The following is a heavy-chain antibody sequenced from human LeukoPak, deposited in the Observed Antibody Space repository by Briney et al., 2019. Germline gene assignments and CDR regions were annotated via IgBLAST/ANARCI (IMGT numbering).Heavy chain of an antibody. CDR2: INSDGSST. Sequence: GGSLRLSCAASGFTFSSYWMHWVRQAPGKGLVWVSRINSDGSSTSYADSVKGRFTISRDNAKKSLYLQMNSLRAEDTAVYYCARGKITMIVGPFDYWGQGTLVTVSS. V-gene: IGHV3-74*01. J-gene: IGHJ4*02. D-gene: IGHD3-22*01. CDR3: ARGKITMIVGPFDY. CDR1: GFTFSSYW.